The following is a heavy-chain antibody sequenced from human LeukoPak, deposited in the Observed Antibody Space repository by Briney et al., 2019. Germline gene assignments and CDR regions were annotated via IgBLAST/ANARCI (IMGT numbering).Heavy chain of an antibody. V-gene: IGHV3-9*01. Sequence: GESLRLSCAASGFTFSSYSMNWVRQAPGKGLKWVSGISWNSGSIGYADSVKGRFTISRDNAKNSLYLQMNSLRAEDTALYYCAKDFLSAAGHEGYFDYWGQGTLVTVSS. J-gene: IGHJ4*02. CDR1: GFTFSSYS. CDR2: ISWNSGSI. CDR3: AKDFLSAAGHEGYFDY. D-gene: IGHD6-13*01.